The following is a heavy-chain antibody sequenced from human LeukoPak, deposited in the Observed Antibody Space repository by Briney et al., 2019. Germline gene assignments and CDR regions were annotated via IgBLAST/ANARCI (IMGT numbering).Heavy chain of an antibody. J-gene: IGHJ5*02. D-gene: IGHD6-13*01. Sequence: SQTLSLTCTVSGGSISSYYWSWIRQPPGKGLEWIGYIYYSGSTNYNPSLKSRVTISVDTSKNQFSLKLSSVTAADTAVYYCARSLRRGGKQQGFDPWGQGTLVTVSS. CDR1: GGSISSYY. CDR3: ARSLRRGGKQQGFDP. V-gene: IGHV4-59*01. CDR2: IYYSGST.